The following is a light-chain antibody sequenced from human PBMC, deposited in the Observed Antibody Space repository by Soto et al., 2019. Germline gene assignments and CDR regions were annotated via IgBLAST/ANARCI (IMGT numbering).Light chain of an antibody. CDR1: SSDVGSYNL. CDR2: EGS. Sequence: QSALTQPASVSGSPGQSITISCTGTSSDVGSYNLVSWYQQHPGKAPKLMIYEGSKRPSGVSNRFSGSKAGNTASLTISGLQGEDEADYYCCSYAGSSTLFGGGTKVTVL. J-gene: IGLJ2*01. V-gene: IGLV2-23*01. CDR3: CSYAGSSTL.